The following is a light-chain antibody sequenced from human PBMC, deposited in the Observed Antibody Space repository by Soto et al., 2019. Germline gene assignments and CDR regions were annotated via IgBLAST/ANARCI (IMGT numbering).Light chain of an antibody. V-gene: IGKV1-12*02. CDR3: QQVYVYPST. CDR1: QGISSW. CDR2: AAS. J-gene: IGKJ4*01. Sequence: DIQMTQSPSSLSASVGDRVTITCRASQGISSWLAWYQQKPGKAPNLLIYAASTLQSGVPSRFSGGGSGTDFTLTISSLQPEDFATYYCQQVYVYPSTFGGGTKVDIK.